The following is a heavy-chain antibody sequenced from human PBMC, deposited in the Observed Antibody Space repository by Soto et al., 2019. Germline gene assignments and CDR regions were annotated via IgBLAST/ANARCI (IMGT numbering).Heavy chain of an antibody. J-gene: IGHJ6*02. CDR3: ARDLSHYDILTGYYTGGMDV. CDR2: IGSSSSYT. CDR1: GFTFRDYY. V-gene: IGHV3-11*06. Sequence: SLRLSCAASGFTFRDYYMSWIRQAPGKGLEWVSYIGSSSSYTNYADSVKGRFTIFRDNAKKSLYLQMNSLRPADTAVYYFARDLSHYDILTGYYTGGMDVWGQVTTVTVSS. D-gene: IGHD3-9*01.